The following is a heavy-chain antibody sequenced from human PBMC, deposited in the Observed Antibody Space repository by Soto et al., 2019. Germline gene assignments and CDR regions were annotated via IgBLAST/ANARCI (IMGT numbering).Heavy chain of an antibody. Sequence: SETLSLTCTVSGGSISSYYWSWIRQPPGKVLEWIGYIYYSGSTNYNPSLKSRVTISVDTSKNQFSLKLSSVTAADTAVYYCARLDSSGWPYYYYYYMDVWGKGTTVTVSS. CDR1: GGSISSYY. D-gene: IGHD6-19*01. CDR3: ARLDSSGWPYYYYYYMDV. V-gene: IGHV4-59*08. CDR2: IYYSGST. J-gene: IGHJ6*03.